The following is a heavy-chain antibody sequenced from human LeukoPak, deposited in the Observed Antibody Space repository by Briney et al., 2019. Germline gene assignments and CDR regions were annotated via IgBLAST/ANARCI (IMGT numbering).Heavy chain of an antibody. V-gene: IGHV1-18*01. CDR1: GYTFTSYG. Sequence: ASVKVSCKASGYTFTSYGFSWVRQAPGQGLEWMGWISAYNGNTHYAQKLQGRVTMTTDTSTSTVYMEPRSLRSDDTAVYYCARGSPPRRNYDSRGYYSYYFDYWGQGTLVTVSS. D-gene: IGHD3-22*01. CDR2: ISAYNGNT. CDR3: ARGSPPRRNYDSRGYYSYYFDY. J-gene: IGHJ4*02.